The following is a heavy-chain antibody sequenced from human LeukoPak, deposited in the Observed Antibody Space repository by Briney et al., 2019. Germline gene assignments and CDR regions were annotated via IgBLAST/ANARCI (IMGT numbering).Heavy chain of an antibody. V-gene: IGHV4-59*01. CDR2: IYYSGCT. J-gene: IGHJ4*02. Sequence: SETLSLTCSVSGGSNKNYWWNWLRQPPGKGLEGIGYIYYSGCTSFNPSLKRRLTISVDTSFNQFSLKLNSVTAADTAVYYCARYCSGGDCYSKALDYWGQGILVTVSS. D-gene: IGHD2-15*01. CDR3: ARYCSGGDCYSKALDY. CDR1: GGSNKNYW.